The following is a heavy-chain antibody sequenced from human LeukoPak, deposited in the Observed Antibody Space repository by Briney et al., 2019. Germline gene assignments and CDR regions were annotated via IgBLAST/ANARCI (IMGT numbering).Heavy chain of an antibody. D-gene: IGHD2/OR15-2a*01. CDR3: ARVRHDPLEYYYYIDL. J-gene: IGHJ6*03. V-gene: IGHV4-34*01. CDR2: INPSVSA. Sequence: PSETLSLTCAVYGDSLSRYYWTWIRQPPGKGLEWLGEINPSVSADYNPSLKSRAPISVDTYKNQFSLRLTSVTAEDTAVYYCARVRHDPLEYYYYIDLWGKGTTVTVSS. CDR1: GDSLSRYY.